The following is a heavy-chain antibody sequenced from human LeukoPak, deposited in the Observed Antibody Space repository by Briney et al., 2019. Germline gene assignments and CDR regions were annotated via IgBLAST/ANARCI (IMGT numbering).Heavy chain of an antibody. V-gene: IGHV4-30-2*01. CDR3: ARVGDCSSTSCYFGWFDP. CDR2: IYHSGST. CDR1: GGSISSGGYS. D-gene: IGHD2-2*01. J-gene: IGHJ5*02. Sequence: SETLSLTCAVSGGSISSGGYSWSWIRQPPGKGLEWIGYIYHSGSTYYNPSLKRRVTISVDRSKNQFSLKLSSVTAADTAVYYCARVGDCSSTSCYFGWFDPWGQGTLVTVSS.